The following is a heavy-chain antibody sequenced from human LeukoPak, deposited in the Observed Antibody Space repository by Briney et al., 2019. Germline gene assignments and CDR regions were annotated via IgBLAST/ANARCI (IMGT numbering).Heavy chain of an antibody. J-gene: IGHJ5*02. D-gene: IGHD3-22*01. CDR2: IIPIFGTA. CDR1: GGTFSSYA. Sequence: GASVKVSCKASGGTFSSYASSWVRQAPGQGLDWMGGIIPIFGTANYAQKFQCRVTITADESTSTAYMELSSLRSEDTAVYYCSMIGPYNWFDPWGQGTLVTVSS. CDR3: SMIGPYNWFDP. V-gene: IGHV1-69*13.